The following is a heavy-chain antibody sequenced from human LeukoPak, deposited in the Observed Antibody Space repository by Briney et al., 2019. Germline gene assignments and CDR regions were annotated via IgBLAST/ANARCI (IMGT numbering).Heavy chain of an antibody. CDR3: AIYYDSSGYVLRHDDY. Sequence: EPSQTLSLTRTVSGGSISSGSYYWSWIRQPAGKGLEWIGRIYTSGSTNYNPSLKSRVTISVDTSKNQFSLKLSSVTAADTAVYYCAIYYDSSGYVLRHDDYWGQGTLVTVSS. J-gene: IGHJ4*02. CDR2: IYTSGST. V-gene: IGHV4-61*02. D-gene: IGHD3-22*01. CDR1: GGSISSGSYY.